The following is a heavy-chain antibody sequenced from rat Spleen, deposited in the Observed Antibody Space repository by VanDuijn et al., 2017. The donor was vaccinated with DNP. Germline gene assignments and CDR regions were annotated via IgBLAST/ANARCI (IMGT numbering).Heavy chain of an antibody. CDR2: IINDGKRT. Sequence: EVQLVVSGGDLVQPGRSLKLSCVTSGFTFNNYWMTWVRQAPRKGLEWVATIINDGKRTYYRDSVRGRFTVSRDDATSTLYLQMNSLKSEDTATYYCARGSTSIYWYFDFWGPGTMVTVSS. J-gene: IGHJ1*01. D-gene: IGHD3-1*01. V-gene: IGHV5-31*01. CDR1: GFTFNNYW. CDR3: ARGSTSIYWYFDF.